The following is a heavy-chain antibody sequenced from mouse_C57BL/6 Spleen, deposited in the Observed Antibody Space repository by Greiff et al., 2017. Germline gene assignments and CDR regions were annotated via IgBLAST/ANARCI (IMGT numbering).Heavy chain of an antibody. Sequence: QVQLQQSGSELRSPGSSVKLSCKDFDSEVFPIAYMSWVRKKPGNGFEWIGGILPSIGRTFYGEKFEYKTTLDADTLSNTSYLELNSLSSEYSAIYYCAREEYIGSSSFDVWGTGTTVTVSS. CDR2: ILPSIGRT. CDR1: DSEVFPIAY. D-gene: IGHD1-1*01. CDR3: AREEYIGSSSFDV. J-gene: IGHJ1*03. V-gene: IGHV15-2*01.